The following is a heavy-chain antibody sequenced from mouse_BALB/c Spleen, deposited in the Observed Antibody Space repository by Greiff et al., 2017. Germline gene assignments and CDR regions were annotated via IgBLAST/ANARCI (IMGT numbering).Heavy chain of an antibody. V-gene: IGHV5-17*02. D-gene: IGHD4-1*01. Sequence: EVMLVESGGGLVQPGGSRKLSCAASGFTFSSFGMHWVRQAPEKGLEWVAYISSGSSTIYYADTVKGRFTISRDNPKNTLFLQMTSLRSEDTAMYYCAGITGSWFAYWGQGTLVTVSA. CDR2: ISSGSSTI. J-gene: IGHJ3*01. CDR1: GFTFSSFG. CDR3: AGITGSWFAY.